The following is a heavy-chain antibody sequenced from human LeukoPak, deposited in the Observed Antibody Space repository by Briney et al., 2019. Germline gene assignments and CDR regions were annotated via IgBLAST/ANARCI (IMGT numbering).Heavy chain of an antibody. J-gene: IGHJ6*03. Sequence: TGGSLRLSCAASGFTFSTFAMHWVRQAPGKGLEWVALILYDGSNKYYAESVKGRFSISRDNSKNTLYLQMNSLRAEDTAVYFCAKGSKAVLFTRDHYMDVWGKGTTVTISS. CDR3: AKGSKAVLFTRDHYMDV. V-gene: IGHV3-30*04. CDR1: GFTFSTFA. CDR2: ILYDGSNK. D-gene: IGHD6-19*01.